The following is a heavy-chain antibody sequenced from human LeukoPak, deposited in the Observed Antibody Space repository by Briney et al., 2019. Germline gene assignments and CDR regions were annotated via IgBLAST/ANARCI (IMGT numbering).Heavy chain of an antibody. CDR3: ARDQRVGYDYGGNADY. V-gene: IGHV3-21*01. CDR1: GFTFSSYS. D-gene: IGHD4-23*01. Sequence: GGSLRLSCAASGFTFSSYSMNWVRQAPGKGLEWVSSISSSSSYIYYADSVKGRFTISRDNAKNSLYLQMNSLRAEDTAVYYCARDQRVGYDYGGNADYWGQGTLVTVSS. CDR2: ISSSSSYI. J-gene: IGHJ4*02.